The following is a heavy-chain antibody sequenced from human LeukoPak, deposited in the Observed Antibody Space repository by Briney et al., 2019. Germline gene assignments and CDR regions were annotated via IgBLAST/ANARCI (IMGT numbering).Heavy chain of an antibody. Sequence: ASVKVSCKASGGTFSNDAITWVRRAPGQGLEWMGRIVPILGFTNYPQRFEGKVTLTADKSTATAYMELSSLTSEDTAVYYCAREIGGGPYYFDYWGQGTLVTVPS. D-gene: IGHD2/OR15-2a*01. CDR2: IVPILGFT. V-gene: IGHV1-69*04. CDR3: AREIGGGPYYFDY. CDR1: GGTFSNDA. J-gene: IGHJ4*02.